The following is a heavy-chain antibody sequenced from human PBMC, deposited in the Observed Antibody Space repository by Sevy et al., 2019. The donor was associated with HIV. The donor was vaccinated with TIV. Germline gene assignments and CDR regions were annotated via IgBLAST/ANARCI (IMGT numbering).Heavy chain of an antibody. CDR2: LSFGCGEI. J-gene: IGHJ4*02. Sequence: GGSLRLSCAASGFTFSKYSMSWVRQPPGKGLEWVSTLSFGCGEINYADSVKGRFTISRDNSKSSLYLQMNNLRPEDTAVYYCARAGCTKPHDYWGQGTLVTAPQ. CDR1: GFTFSKYS. CDR3: ARAGCTKPHDY. V-gene: IGHV3-23*01. D-gene: IGHD2-8*01.